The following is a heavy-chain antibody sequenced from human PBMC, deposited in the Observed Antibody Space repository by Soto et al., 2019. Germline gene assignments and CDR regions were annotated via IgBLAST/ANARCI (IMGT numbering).Heavy chain of an antibody. D-gene: IGHD6-13*01. V-gene: IGHV3-21*02. CDR1: GFTFSSYS. CDR3: ARVQELASHI. Sequence: EVQLVESGGGLVKPGGSLRLSCIASGFTFSSYSMNWVRQAPGKGLEWVSSITTSSTSIYYADSVKGRFTISRDNAKNSLFLQMNSLRVEDTAVYYFARVQELASHIWGQGTMVTVSS. CDR2: ITTSSTSI. J-gene: IGHJ3*02.